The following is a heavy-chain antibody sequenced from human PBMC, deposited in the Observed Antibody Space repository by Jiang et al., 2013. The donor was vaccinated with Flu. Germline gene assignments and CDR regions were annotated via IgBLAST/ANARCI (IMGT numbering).Heavy chain of an antibody. J-gene: IGHJ4*02. CDR2: VYSHGRT. V-gene: IGHV4-59*01. CDR3: ARLFEPGGYYWY. D-gene: IGHD3-3*01. CDR1: GASISSWY. Sequence: GPGLVKPAETLSLTCTISGASISSWYWTWIRQSPGRGLEWIGYVYSHGRTNYNPSLESRVTILVDTSKNQFSLKLESVTAADTAVYHCARLFEPGGYYWYWGPGNPGHSLR.